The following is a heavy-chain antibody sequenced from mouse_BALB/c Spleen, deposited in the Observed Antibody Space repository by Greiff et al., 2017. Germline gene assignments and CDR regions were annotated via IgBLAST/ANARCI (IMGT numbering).Heavy chain of an antibody. CDR2: ISSGGST. Sequence: DVMLVESGGGLVQPGGSRKLSCAASGFTFSSYAMSWVRQTPEKRLEWVASISSGGSTYYPDSVKGRFTISRDNARNILYLQMSSLRSEDTAMYYCARRGYDKDAMDYWGQGTSVTVSS. V-gene: IGHV5-6-5*01. J-gene: IGHJ4*01. D-gene: IGHD2-14*01. CDR1: GFTFSSYA. CDR3: ARRGYDKDAMDY.